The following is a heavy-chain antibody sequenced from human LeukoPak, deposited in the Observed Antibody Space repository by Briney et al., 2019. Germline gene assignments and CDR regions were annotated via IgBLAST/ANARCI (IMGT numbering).Heavy chain of an antibody. D-gene: IGHD2/OR15-2a*01. J-gene: IGHJ6*02. CDR3: ARDPSFSVPYYYYGMDV. CDR2: IYTGGST. CDR1: GFAVSSNY. V-gene: IGHV3-53*01. Sequence: GGSLRLSCAASGFAVSSNYMSWVRQTPGKGLEWVSVIYTGGSTYYADSVKGRFTISRDNSKNTLYLQMNSLRVEDTAVYYCARDPSFSVPYYYYGMDVWGQGTTVTVSS.